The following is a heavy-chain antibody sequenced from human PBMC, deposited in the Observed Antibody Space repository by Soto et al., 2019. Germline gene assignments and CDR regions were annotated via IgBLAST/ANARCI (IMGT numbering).Heavy chain of an antibody. D-gene: IGHD3-3*02. V-gene: IGHV3-49*04. CDR1: GFTFSSYA. CDR3: TRDRHADPSFFGVVIRYYYYGMDV. Sequence: GGSLRLSCAASGFTFSSYAMSWVRQAPGKGLEWVGFIRSKAYGGTTEYAASVKGRFTISRDDSKSIAYLQMNSLKTEDTAVYYCTRDRHADPSFFGVVIRYYYYGMDVWGQGTTVTVSS. CDR2: IRSKAYGGTT. J-gene: IGHJ6*02.